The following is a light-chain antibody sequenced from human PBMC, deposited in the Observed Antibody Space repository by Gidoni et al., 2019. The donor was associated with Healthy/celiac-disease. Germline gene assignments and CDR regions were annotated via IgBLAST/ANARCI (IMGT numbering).Light chain of an antibody. CDR2: QDS. V-gene: IGLV3-1*01. CDR1: KLGDKY. J-gene: IGLJ2*01. Sequence: YALPPPPSLFVSPGQTASITGPGDKLGDKYACWYQQKPGQSPALVIYQDSKRPSGIPERFSGSNSGNTATLTISGTQAMDETDYYCEAWDSSTEDVVFGGGTKLTVL. CDR3: EAWDSSTEDVV.